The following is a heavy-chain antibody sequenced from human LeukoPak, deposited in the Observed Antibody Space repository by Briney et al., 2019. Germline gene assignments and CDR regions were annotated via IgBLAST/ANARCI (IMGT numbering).Heavy chain of an antibody. CDR2: TSSDLNVK. J-gene: IGHJ4*02. Sequence: QAGGSPGLSCAASGFTFRNYVIHWVRQAPGKGLEWVAVTSSDLNVKLYADSVKGRFTISRDNSRSTLYLQMNSLRPEDTAIYYCAREGYYGSGSPPSLYFDYWGQGTLVTVSS. V-gene: IGHV3-30-3*01. CDR1: GFTFRNYV. D-gene: IGHD3-10*01. CDR3: AREGYYGSGSPPSLYFDY.